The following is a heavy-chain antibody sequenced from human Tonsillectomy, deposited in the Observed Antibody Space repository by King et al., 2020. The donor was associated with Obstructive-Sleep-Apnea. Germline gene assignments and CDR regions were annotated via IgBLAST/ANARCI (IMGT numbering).Heavy chain of an antibody. J-gene: IGHJ4*02. D-gene: IGHD4-17*01. Sequence: QVQLQESGPGLVKPSETLSLICTVSGGSISTYYWSWIRQPPGKGLEWIGYIYYSGSTNYNPSLKSRVTISVDTSKNQFSLKLSSVTAADTAVYYCARHADYGDQYYFHYWGQGTLVTVSS. V-gene: IGHV4-59*08. CDR1: GGSISTYY. CDR3: ARHADYGDQYYFHY. CDR2: IYYSGST.